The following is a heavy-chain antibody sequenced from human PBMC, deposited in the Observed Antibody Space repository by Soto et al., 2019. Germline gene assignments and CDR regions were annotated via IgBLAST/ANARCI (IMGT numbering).Heavy chain of an antibody. CDR3: AKQPLQRLVANNWFDP. Sequence: PGGSLRLSCAASGFPFSTYAMTWVRQAPGKGLECVSAISGGGVSTYYADSVKGRFTISKDNSKNTLYLQMNSLRAEDTAVYYCAKQPLQRLVANNWFDPWGQGIMVTVSS. CDR2: ISGGGVST. D-gene: IGHD6-13*01. J-gene: IGHJ5*02. CDR1: GFPFSTYA. V-gene: IGHV3-23*01.